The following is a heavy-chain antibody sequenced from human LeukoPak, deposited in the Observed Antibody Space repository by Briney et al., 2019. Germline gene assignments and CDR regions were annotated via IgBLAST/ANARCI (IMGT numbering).Heavy chain of an antibody. V-gene: IGHV4-61*02. CDR3: ARVPSLAVVDDAFDI. D-gene: IGHD2-15*01. CDR2: IYTSGST. CDR1: GGSISSGSYY. Sequence: PSETLSLTCTVSGGSISSGSYYWSWIRQPAGKGLEWIGRIYTSGSTNYNPSLKSRVTISVDTSKNQFSLKLSSVTAADTAVYYCARVPSLAVVDDAFDIWGQGTMVTVSS. J-gene: IGHJ3*02.